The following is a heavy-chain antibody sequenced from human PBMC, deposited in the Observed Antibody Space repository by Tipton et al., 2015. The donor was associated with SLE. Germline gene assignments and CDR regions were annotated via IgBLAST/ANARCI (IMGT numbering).Heavy chain of an antibody. CDR2: IYYSGST. D-gene: IGHD4-11*01. J-gene: IGHJ4*02. CDR3: ARGTVTYDY. V-gene: IGHV4-59*01. CDR1: GGSISSYY. Sequence: TLSLTCTVSGGSISSYYWSWIRQPPGKGLEWIGYIYYSGSTNYNPSLKSRVTISVDTSKNQFSLKLSSVTAADTAAYYCARGTVTYDYWGQGTLVTVSS.